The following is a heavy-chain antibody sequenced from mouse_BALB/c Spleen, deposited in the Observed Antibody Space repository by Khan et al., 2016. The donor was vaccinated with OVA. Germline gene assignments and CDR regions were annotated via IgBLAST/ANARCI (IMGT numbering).Heavy chain of an antibody. V-gene: IGHV1S22*01. D-gene: IGHD2-1*01. Sequence: LQQSGSELVRPGASVKLSCKASGYTFTSYWMHWVKQRHGQGLEWIGNIYPGSGSTNYDEMFKSKGTLTVDTSSSTAYMHLSSLTSEDSAVYYCTRVGYYGKSLFAYWGQGTLVTVSA. CDR2: IYPGSGST. CDR3: TRVGYYGKSLFAY. J-gene: IGHJ3*01. CDR1: GYTFTSYW.